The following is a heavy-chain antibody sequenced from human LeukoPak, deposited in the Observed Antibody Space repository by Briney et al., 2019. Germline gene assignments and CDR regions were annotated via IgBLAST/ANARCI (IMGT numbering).Heavy chain of an antibody. D-gene: IGHD3-9*01. Sequence: SETLSLTCTDSGGSISSYYWSWIRQPPGKGLEWIGYIYYSGSTNYNPSLKSRVTISVDTSKNQFSLKLSSVTAADTAVYYCARVSGEGDILTGYQIHYAFDIWGQGTMVTVSS. CDR2: IYYSGST. CDR1: GGSISSYY. V-gene: IGHV4-59*01. J-gene: IGHJ3*02. CDR3: ARVSGEGDILTGYQIHYAFDI.